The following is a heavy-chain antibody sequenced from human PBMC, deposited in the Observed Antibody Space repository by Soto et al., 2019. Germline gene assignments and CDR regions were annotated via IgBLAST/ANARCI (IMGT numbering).Heavy chain of an antibody. CDR2: IIPIFGTA. CDR1: GGTFSSYA. D-gene: IGHD1-26*01. V-gene: IGHV1-69*13. CDR3: ASYSGSYFSDAFDI. Sequence: ASVKVSCKASGGTFSSYAISWVRQAPGQGLEWMGGIIPIFGTANYAQKFQGRVTITADESTSTAYMELSSLRSEGTAVYYCASYSGSYFSDAFDIWGQGTMVTVSS. J-gene: IGHJ3*02.